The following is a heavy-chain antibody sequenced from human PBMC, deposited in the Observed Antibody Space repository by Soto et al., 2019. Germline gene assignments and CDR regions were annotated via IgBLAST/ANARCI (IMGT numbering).Heavy chain of an antibody. CDR2: INHSGST. D-gene: IGHD7-27*01. CDR3: ARGWGRIFDY. J-gene: IGHJ4*02. Sequence: QVQLQQWGAGLLKPSETLSLTCAVYGGSFSGYYWNWIRQPPGKGLEWIGEINHSGSTNYNPSLKSRVTLSVDTFTNQFSLKLSSVTAADTAVYYCARGWGRIFDYWGQGTLVTVSS. CDR1: GGSFSGYY. V-gene: IGHV4-34*01.